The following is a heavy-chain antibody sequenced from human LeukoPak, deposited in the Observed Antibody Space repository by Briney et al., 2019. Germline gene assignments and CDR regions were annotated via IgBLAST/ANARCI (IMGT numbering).Heavy chain of an antibody. D-gene: IGHD6-13*01. Sequence: SETLSLTCTVSGVSISSYYWSWIRQPTGKGLEWIGYIYYSGSTNYNPSLKSRVTISVDTSKNQFSLKLSSVTAADTAVYYCARTGSSWYKYFDYWGQGTLVTVSS. CDR1: GVSISSYY. CDR2: IYYSGST. J-gene: IGHJ4*02. V-gene: IGHV4-59*01. CDR3: ARTGSSWYKYFDY.